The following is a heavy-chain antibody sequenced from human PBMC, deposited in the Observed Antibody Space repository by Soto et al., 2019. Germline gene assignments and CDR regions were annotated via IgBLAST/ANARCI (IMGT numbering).Heavy chain of an antibody. D-gene: IGHD3-22*01. J-gene: IGHJ1*01. CDR2: IIPIFGTA. V-gene: IGHV1-69*13. Sequence: ASVKVSCKASGYTFTSYGISWVRQAPGQGLEWMGGIIPIFGTANYAQKFQGRVTITADESTSTAYMELSSLRSEDTAVYYCARAGYYDSSEDFQHWGQGTLVTVSS. CDR1: GYTFTSYG. CDR3: ARAGYYDSSEDFQH.